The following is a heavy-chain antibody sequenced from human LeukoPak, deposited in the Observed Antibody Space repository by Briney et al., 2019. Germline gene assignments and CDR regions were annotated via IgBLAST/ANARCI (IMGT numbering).Heavy chain of an antibody. J-gene: IGHJ3*02. CDR2: INTNTGNP. CDR3: AREMYSSGWLNAFDI. Sequence: ASVKVSCKASGYTFTSYAMNWVRQAPGQGLEWMGWINTNTGNPTYAQGFTGRFVFSLDTSVSTAYLQISSLKAEDTAVYYCAREMYSSGWLNAFDIWGQGTMVTVSS. V-gene: IGHV7-4-1*02. CDR1: GYTFTSYA. D-gene: IGHD6-19*01.